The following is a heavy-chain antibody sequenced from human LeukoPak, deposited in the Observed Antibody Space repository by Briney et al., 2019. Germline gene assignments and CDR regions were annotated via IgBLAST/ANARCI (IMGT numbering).Heavy chain of an antibody. V-gene: IGHV3-30*03. CDR3: ARGDSYSSSSNPFDY. CDR2: ISYDGSNK. CDR1: GFTFSSYG. D-gene: IGHD6-6*01. Sequence: GRSLRLSCAASGFTFSSYGMHWVRQAPGKGLEWVAVISYDGSNKYYADSVKGRFTISRDNSKNTLYLQMNSLRAEDTAVYYCARGDSYSSSSNPFDYWGQGTLVTVSS. J-gene: IGHJ4*02.